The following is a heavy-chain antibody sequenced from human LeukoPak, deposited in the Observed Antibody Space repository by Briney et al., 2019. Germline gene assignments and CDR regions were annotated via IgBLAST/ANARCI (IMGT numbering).Heavy chain of an antibody. CDR2: INSDGRSI. D-gene: IGHD2-15*01. CDR1: GFTFSSYW. V-gene: IGHV3-74*01. CDR3: ARRSVAATPDYFDY. Sequence: PGGSLRLSCAASGFTFSSYWMHWVRQAPGKGLVWVSRINSDGRSISYADSVKGRFTISRDNAKNTLYLQMNSLRAEDTAVYYCARRSVAATPDYFDYWGQGTLVTVSS. J-gene: IGHJ4*02.